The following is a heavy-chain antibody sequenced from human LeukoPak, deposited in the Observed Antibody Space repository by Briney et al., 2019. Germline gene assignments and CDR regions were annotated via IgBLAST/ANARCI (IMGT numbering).Heavy chain of an antibody. CDR2: ISGSGGST. Sequence: GGSLRLSCAASGFTFSSYAMSWVRQAPGKGLEWVSAISGSGGSTYYADSVKGRFTISRDNSKNTLYLQMNSLRAEDTAVYYCAKDGEAYCGGDCYSYYYYYMDVWGKGTTVTVSS. J-gene: IGHJ6*03. V-gene: IGHV3-23*01. CDR3: AKDGEAYCGGDCYSYYYYYMDV. D-gene: IGHD2-21*01. CDR1: GFTFSSYA.